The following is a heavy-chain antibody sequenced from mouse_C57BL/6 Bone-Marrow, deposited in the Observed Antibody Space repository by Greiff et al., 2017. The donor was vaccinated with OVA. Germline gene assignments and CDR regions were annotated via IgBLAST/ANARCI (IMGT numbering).Heavy chain of an antibody. CDR1: GYAFTNYL. Sequence: QVQLQQSGAELVRPGTSVKVSCKASGYAFTNYLIEWVKQRPGQGLEWIGVINPGSGGTNYNEKFKGKATLTADKSSSTAYMQLSSLTSEDSAVYFCARCYYGSGGGFDYWGQGTTLTVSS. CDR2: INPGSGGT. D-gene: IGHD1-1*01. J-gene: IGHJ2*01. CDR3: ARCYYGSGGGFDY. V-gene: IGHV1-54*01.